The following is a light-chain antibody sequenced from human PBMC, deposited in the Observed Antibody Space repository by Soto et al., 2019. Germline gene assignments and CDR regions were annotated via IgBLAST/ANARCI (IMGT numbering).Light chain of an antibody. CDR1: QSVTSNY. J-gene: IGKJ5*01. V-gene: IGKV3-20*01. CDR2: GAS. CDR3: QQYGSSIT. Sequence: EIVLTQSPGTLSLSPGERATLSCRASQSVTSNYLAWYQQKPGQAPRLLIYGASSRATGIPDRFSGSGSGTDFTLIISRLEPEDFALYYCQQYGSSITFGQGTRLEIK.